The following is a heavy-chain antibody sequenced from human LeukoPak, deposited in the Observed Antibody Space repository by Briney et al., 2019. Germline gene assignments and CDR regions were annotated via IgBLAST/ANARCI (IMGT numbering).Heavy chain of an antibody. V-gene: IGHV3-11*01. CDR2: ISGSTTAI. CDR3: ARDSLVQGVFDY. CDR1: GFTFSDYY. D-gene: IGHD3-10*01. J-gene: IGHJ4*02. Sequence: PGGSLRLSCAASGFTFSDYYMSWIRQAPGRGLEWISYISGSTTAISYADSVKGRFTISRGNAKNSLYLQMSSLGAEDTAVYYCARDSLVQGVFDYWGQGTLVTVSS.